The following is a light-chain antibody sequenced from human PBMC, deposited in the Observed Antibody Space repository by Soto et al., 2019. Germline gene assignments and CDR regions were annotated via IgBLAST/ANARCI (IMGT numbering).Light chain of an antibody. Sequence: EIVLTQSPATLSLSPGERATLSCRASQSVSSYLAWYQHKPGQPPRLLIYDASNRATGIPARFSGSGSGTDFTLTISSLEPEDFAVYYCQQRSNWPPVTFGQGTRLEIK. CDR1: QSVSSY. J-gene: IGKJ5*01. CDR3: QQRSNWPPVT. V-gene: IGKV3-11*01. CDR2: DAS.